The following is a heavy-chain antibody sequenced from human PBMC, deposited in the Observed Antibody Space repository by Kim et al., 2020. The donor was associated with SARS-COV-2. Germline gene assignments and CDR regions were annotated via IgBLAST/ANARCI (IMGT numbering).Heavy chain of an antibody. J-gene: IGHJ5*02. CDR3: GKKFDAASGHADWFDP. CDR2: INSRGDT. V-gene: IGHV3-23*01. D-gene: IGHD6-13*01. Sequence: GGSLRRSCAASGFTFSPYTMSWARQAPGKGPEWVAIINSRGDTDYADSVKGRFTISRDNSKSSLYLQMNSLRVEDTAVYYCGKKFDAASGHADWFDPWGQGTLVTVSS. CDR1: GFTFSPYT.